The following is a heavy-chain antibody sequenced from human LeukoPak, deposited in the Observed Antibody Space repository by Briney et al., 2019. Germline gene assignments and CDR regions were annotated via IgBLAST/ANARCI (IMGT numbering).Heavy chain of an antibody. V-gene: IGHV3-23*01. Sequence: PGGSLRLSCAASGFTFSSYAMSWVRQAPGKGLEWVSAISGSGGSTYYADSVKGRFTISRDNSKNTLYLQMNSLRAEDTAVYYCAKETLQQQLAKRLYYFDYWGQGTLVTVSS. J-gene: IGHJ4*02. CDR2: ISGSGGST. CDR3: AKETLQQQLAKRLYYFDY. D-gene: IGHD6-13*01. CDR1: GFTFSSYA.